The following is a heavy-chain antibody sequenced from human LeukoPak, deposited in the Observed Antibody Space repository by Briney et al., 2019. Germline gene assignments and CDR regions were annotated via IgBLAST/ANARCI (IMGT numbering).Heavy chain of an antibody. J-gene: IGHJ4*02. D-gene: IGHD4-23*01. CDR1: NYTFTSYG. CDR3: ATTADPQGGGGKGPWNY. Sequence: GASVKVSCKASNYTFTSYGISWVRQAPGQGLEWMAWINAYNGDTNYAQKFQGRVTLTTDTSTSTAYMELRSLRSDDTAVYYCATTADPQGGGGKGPWNYWGQGTLVTVSS. V-gene: IGHV1-18*01. CDR2: INAYNGDT.